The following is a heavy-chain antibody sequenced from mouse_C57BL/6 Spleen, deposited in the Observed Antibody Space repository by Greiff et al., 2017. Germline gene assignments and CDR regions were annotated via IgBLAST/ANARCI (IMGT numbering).Heavy chain of an antibody. Sequence: DVKLQESGPGLVKPSQSLSLTCSVTGYSFTSGYYWNWIRQFPGNKLEWMGYISYDGSNNYNPSLKNRIPITRDTSKNQSFLKLNSVTTEDTATYYCARGDGYYFDYWGQGTTLTVSS. D-gene: IGHD1-1*01. J-gene: IGHJ2*01. CDR3: ARGDGYYFDY. V-gene: IGHV3-6*01. CDR2: ISYDGSN. CDR1: GYSFTSGYY.